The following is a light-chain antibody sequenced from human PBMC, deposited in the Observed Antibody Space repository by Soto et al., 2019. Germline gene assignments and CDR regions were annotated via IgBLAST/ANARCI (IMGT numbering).Light chain of an antibody. V-gene: IGKV1-39*01. CDR2: AAS. J-gene: IGKJ4*01. Sequence: DIQMAQSPSSLSASVGDRVTITCRASQSISNFLNWYQQKPGKAPKLLIYAASNLHSGVPSRFSGRGSGTDFTLSISSLQPEDFATYYCQQSHSTPLTFGGGTKVDIK. CDR3: QQSHSTPLT. CDR1: QSISNF.